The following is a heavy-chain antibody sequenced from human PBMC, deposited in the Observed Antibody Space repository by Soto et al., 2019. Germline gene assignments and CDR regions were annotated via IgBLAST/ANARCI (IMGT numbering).Heavy chain of an antibody. J-gene: IGHJ4*02. CDR1: GLTFSSYG. V-gene: IGHV3-30*18. CDR3: AKDYDILTGYSVFDY. D-gene: IGHD3-9*01. Sequence: QVQLVESGGGVVQPGRSLRLSCAASGLTFSSYGMHWVRQAPGKGLGWVAVISYDGSNKYYADSVKGRFTISRDNSKNTLYLQMNSLRAEDTAVYYCAKDYDILTGYSVFDYWGQGTLVTVSS. CDR2: ISYDGSNK.